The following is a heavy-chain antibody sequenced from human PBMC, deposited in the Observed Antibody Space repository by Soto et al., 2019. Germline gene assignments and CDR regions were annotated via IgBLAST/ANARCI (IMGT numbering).Heavy chain of an antibody. J-gene: IGHJ5*02. V-gene: IGHV4-39*01. CDR1: GGSISSSSYY. Sequence: SETLSLTCIVSGGSISSSSYYWGWIRQPPGKGLEWIGSIYYSGSTYYNPSLKSRVTISVDTSKNQFSLKLSSVTAADTAGFYCARHRARNWFDPWGQGTLVTVYS. CDR3: ARHRARNWFDP. CDR2: IYYSGST. D-gene: IGHD6-6*01.